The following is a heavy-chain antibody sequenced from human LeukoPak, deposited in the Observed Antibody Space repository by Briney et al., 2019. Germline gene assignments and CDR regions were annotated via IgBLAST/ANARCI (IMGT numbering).Heavy chain of an antibody. J-gene: IGHJ2*01. Sequence: PSETLSLTCTVSGASISNYYWSWIRQPPGKGLEWIGYIFYSGSTNYNPSLKSRVTISSDTSKNQFSLQLSSVTAADTAVYYCARFTTVVPAFWYFDLWGRGTLVTVSS. CDR1: GASISNYY. CDR2: IFYSGST. D-gene: IGHD4-23*01. V-gene: IGHV4-59*08. CDR3: ARFTTVVPAFWYFDL.